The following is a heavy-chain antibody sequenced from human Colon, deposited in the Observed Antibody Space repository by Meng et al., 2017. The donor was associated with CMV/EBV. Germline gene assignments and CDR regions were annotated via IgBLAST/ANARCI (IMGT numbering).Heavy chain of an antibody. Sequence: GESLKISCAASGFTFSNYAMSWVRQAPGKGLEWVSGISHDGYSTFYVDSVKGRFTISRDNFKNTLHLQMNSLRVEDTATYYCAKDRYYDFWTGYYNAFDYWGQGTLVTVSS. CDR3: AKDRYYDFWTGYYNAFDY. J-gene: IGHJ4*02. CDR1: GFTFSNYA. D-gene: IGHD3-3*01. CDR2: ISHDGYST. V-gene: IGHV3-23*01.